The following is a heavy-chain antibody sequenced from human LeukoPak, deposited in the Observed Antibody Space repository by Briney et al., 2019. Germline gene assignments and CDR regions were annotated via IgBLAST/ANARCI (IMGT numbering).Heavy chain of an antibody. Sequence: PSETLSLTCTVSGASVSSYYWSWVRQPAGKGLEWLGHIDTSGRTNYNPSLKSRVTISVDTSKNQFSLKLTSVTAADTAVYYCARRPRIAVAGPPFDCWGQGTLVTVSS. CDR2: IDTSGRT. V-gene: IGHV4-4*08. J-gene: IGHJ4*02. D-gene: IGHD6-19*01. CDR3: ARRPRIAVAGPPFDC. CDR1: GASVSSYY.